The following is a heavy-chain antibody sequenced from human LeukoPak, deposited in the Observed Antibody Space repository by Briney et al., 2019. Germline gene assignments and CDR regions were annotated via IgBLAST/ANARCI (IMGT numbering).Heavy chain of an antibody. CDR1: GDSVSSFTGA. V-gene: IGHV6-1*01. Sequence: SQTLSLTCAISGDSVSSFTGAWNWIRESPSRGLEWLGRTYHRSKWFNDYAVSVKSRITITPDTSKNQFSLHLNSVTPEDTAVYYCARESFDSSGWSSNWFDPWGQGTLVTVSS. CDR2: TYHRSKWFN. CDR3: ARESFDSSGWSSNWFDP. D-gene: IGHD6-19*01. J-gene: IGHJ5*02.